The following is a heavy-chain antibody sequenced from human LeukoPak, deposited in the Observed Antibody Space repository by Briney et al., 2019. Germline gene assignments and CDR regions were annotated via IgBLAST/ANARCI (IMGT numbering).Heavy chain of an antibody. CDR2: IYSAGSI. D-gene: IGHD3-16*01. V-gene: IGHV3-66*01. CDR3: AREGRGTDAFDI. Sequence: PGGSLRLSCVASGLIVSSNYMTWVRQAPGKGLEWVSIIYSAGSIDYADSVKGRFTISRDSSKNTVYLQMNNVTGADTAVYYCAREGRGTDAFDIWGQGTIVTVSS. J-gene: IGHJ3*02. CDR1: GLIVSSNY.